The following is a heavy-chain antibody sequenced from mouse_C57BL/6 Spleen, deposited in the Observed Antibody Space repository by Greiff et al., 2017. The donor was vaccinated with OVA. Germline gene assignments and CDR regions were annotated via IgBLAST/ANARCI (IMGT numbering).Heavy chain of an antibody. V-gene: IGHV1-72*01. CDR3: ARGGITAVVGDEYFDV. J-gene: IGHJ1*03. Sequence: VQLQQPGAELVKPGASVTLSCKASGYTFTGYWMHWVKQRPGRGLEWIGRIDPNSGGTKYNEKFKSKATLTVDKPSSTAYMQLSSLTSEECAVYNCARGGITAVVGDEYFDVWGTGTTVTVSS. D-gene: IGHD1-1*01. CDR2: IDPNSGGT. CDR1: GYTFTGYW.